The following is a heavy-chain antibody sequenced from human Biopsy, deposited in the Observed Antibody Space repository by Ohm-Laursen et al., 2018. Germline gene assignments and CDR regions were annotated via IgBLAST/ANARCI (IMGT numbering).Heavy chain of an antibody. V-gene: IGHV4-34*01. J-gene: IGHJ6*02. D-gene: IGHD6-13*01. CDR3: ARVPLPGIGAAYQGRFLYGMDV. Sequence: GTLSLTCAVYGGSFNGYFWSWIRQPPGNGLEWIGNITQSGSTNYSPSLKSRVTISVDTAKKQFSLSLRSVTAADTAVYYCARVPLPGIGAAYQGRFLYGMDVWGQGTTVSVSS. CDR2: ITQSGST. CDR1: GGSFNGYF.